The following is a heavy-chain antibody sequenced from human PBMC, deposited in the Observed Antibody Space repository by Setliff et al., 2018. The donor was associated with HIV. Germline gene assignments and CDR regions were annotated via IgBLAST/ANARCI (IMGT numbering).Heavy chain of an antibody. J-gene: IGHJ5*02. Sequence: GASVKVSCKASGATFSTYTINWVRQAPGQGLEWMGGIIPILGTADANYPRKFQGRVTITADESTSTAYMELSSLRSEDTAVYYCALPYCSGGNCWSSASLPPAGWFDPWSREPWSPSPQ. V-gene: IGHV1-69*13. D-gene: IGHD2-15*01. CDR3: ALPYCSGGNCWSSASLPPAGWFDP. CDR2: IIPILGTADA. CDR1: GATFSTYT.